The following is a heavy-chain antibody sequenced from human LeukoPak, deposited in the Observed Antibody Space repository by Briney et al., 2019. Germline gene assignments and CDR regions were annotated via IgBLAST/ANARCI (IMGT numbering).Heavy chain of an antibody. CDR3: ARGGWYVGS. CDR1: GGSISAYH. V-gene: IGHV4-59*01. Sequence: SETLSLTCTVSGGSISAYHWNWIRQPPGKGLEWIGYISPSGSTNFNPSLKSRVTISVDTTKNQFSLKLTSVTAADTAVYYCARGGWYVGSWGQGTLITVSS. J-gene: IGHJ5*01. CDR2: ISPSGST. D-gene: IGHD6-19*01.